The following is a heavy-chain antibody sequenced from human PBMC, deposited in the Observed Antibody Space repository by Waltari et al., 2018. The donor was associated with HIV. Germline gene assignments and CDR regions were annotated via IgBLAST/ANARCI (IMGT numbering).Heavy chain of an antibody. CDR2: IKRRIDGETT. CDR1: GFPFSDVW. V-gene: IGHV3-15*01. CDR3: ATGDCSGGSCHFFDF. D-gene: IGHD2-15*01. J-gene: IGHJ4*02. Sequence: EVQLVESGGGFVKPGGSLRLSCTASGFPFSDVWMTWVRQGTGKGLEWVGRIKRRIDGETTDYIAPVKGRFTISRDDSKNTLYLQINSLKAEDTGVYYCATGDCSGGSCHFFDFWGQGTLVTVSS.